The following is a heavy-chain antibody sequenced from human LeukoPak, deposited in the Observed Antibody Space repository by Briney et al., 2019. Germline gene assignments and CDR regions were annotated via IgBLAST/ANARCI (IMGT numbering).Heavy chain of an antibody. J-gene: IGHJ2*01. V-gene: IGHV4-59*08. D-gene: IGHD6-19*01. CDR2: IYYSGST. Sequence: SETLSLTCTVSGGSMSPYHWGWIRQPPGKGLEWTGYIYYSGSTNYNPSLNSRVTISVDTSKNQFSLRLSSVTAADTAVYYCARHWMAVAPYWYFDLWGRGTLVTVSS. CDR3: ARHWMAVAPYWYFDL. CDR1: GGSMSPYH.